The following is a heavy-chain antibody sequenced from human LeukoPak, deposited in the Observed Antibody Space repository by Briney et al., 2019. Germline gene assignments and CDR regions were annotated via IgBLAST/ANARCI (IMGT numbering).Heavy chain of an antibody. CDR3: ARDGRDGYNIGFDY. Sequence: PGGSLRLSCAASGFTFSSYDMHWVRQATGKGLEWVSAIGTAGDTYYPGSVKGRFTISRENAKNSLYLQMNSLRAGDTAVYYCARDGRDGYNIGFDYWGQGTLVTASS. V-gene: IGHV3-13*01. J-gene: IGHJ4*02. D-gene: IGHD5-24*01. CDR2: IGTAGDT. CDR1: GFTFSSYD.